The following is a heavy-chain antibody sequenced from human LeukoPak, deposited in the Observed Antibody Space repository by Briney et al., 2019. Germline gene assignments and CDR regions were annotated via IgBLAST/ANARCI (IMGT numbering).Heavy chain of an antibody. V-gene: IGHV4-59*01. CDR1: GGSIGSYY. J-gene: IGHJ5*02. CDR2: IVYTGRT. Sequence: PSETLSLTCTVSGGSIGSYYWGWVRQPPEKGLEWIGNIVYTGRTNYNPSLKSRVTMSIDTSKNQFSLRLNSVTAADTAVYYCARDSWWDGSKTFSDWFGPWGQGTLVTVSS. D-gene: IGHD3-10*01. CDR3: ARDSWWDGSKTFSDWFGP.